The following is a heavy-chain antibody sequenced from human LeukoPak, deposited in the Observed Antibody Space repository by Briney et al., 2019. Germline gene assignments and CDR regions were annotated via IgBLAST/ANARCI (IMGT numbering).Heavy chain of an antibody. CDR2: IYYSGST. J-gene: IGHJ4*02. D-gene: IGHD3-10*01. V-gene: IGHV4-39*01. CDR3: ARHYGP. Sequence: SETLSLTCTVSGGSISNYYWGWIRQPPGKGLEWIGSIYYSGSTCYNPSLKSRVTISVDTSKNQFSLKLNSVTATDTAVYYCARHYGPWGQGTLVTVSS. CDR1: GGSISNYY.